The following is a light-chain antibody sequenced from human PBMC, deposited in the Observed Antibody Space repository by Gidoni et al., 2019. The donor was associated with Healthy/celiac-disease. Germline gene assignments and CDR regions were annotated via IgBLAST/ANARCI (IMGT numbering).Light chain of an antibody. CDR3: CSYAGSSTPVV. V-gene: IGLV2-23*02. CDR2: EVS. Sequence: QSALTQPASGSGSPGQSITISCTGTSSDVGSYNLAPCDQPHPGKAPKLMIYEVSNRPSGVSNRFSGSKSGNTASLTISGLQAEDEADYYCCSYAGSSTPVVFGGGTKLTVL. CDR1: SSDVGSYNL. J-gene: IGLJ2*01.